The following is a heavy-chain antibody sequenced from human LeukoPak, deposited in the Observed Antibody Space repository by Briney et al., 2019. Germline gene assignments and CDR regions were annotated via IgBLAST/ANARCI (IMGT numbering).Heavy chain of an antibody. D-gene: IGHD2-21*01. CDR2: IWYDGHNK. J-gene: IGHJ4*02. CDR1: GFTVSSNY. Sequence: GGSLRLSCAASGFTVSSNYMSWVRQAPGKGLQWLAIIWYDGHNKYYADSVKGRFTISRDNSKITLFLEMNDLKAEDTAVYYCARVWGLIAVAGGPGYWGQGTLVTVSS. CDR3: ARVWGLIAVAGGPGY. V-gene: IGHV3-33*08.